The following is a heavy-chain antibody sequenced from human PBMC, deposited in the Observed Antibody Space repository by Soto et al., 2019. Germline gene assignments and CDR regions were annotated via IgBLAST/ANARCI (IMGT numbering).Heavy chain of an antibody. CDR1: GGTFSCYT. J-gene: IGHJ5*02. Sequence: QVQLVQSGAEVKKPGSSVKVSCKASGGTFSCYTISWVRQAPGRGLEWMGRIIPILGIANYAQKFQGRVTITADKSTSTAYMELSSLRSEDTAVYYCAREGTRFDPWGQGTLVTVSS. D-gene: IGHD1-1*01. V-gene: IGHV1-69*08. CDR2: IIPILGIA. CDR3: AREGTRFDP.